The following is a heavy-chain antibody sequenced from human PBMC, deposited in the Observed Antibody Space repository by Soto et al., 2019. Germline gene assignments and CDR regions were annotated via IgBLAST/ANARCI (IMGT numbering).Heavy chain of an antibody. J-gene: IGHJ5*02. V-gene: IGHV3-21*01. CDR1: RFSVKLSV. CDR3: ARGMRPFDP. CDR2: ISSSSSYI. Sequence: GCSLELSRAACRFSVKLSVINWVCKAPGKGLEWVSSISSSSSYIYYADSVKGRFTISRDNAKNSLYLQMNSLRAEDTAVYYCARGMRPFDPWGQGTLVTVTS.